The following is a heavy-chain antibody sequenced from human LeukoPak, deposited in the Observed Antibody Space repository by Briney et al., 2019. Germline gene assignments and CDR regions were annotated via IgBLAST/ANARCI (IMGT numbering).Heavy chain of an antibody. CDR2: INPNSGGT. V-gene: IGHV1-2*02. CDR1: GYTFTGYY. D-gene: IGHD1-26*01. CDR3: ATKGSGSYRPFDY. J-gene: IGHJ4*02. Sequence: ASVKVSCKASGYTFTGYYMHWVRQAPGQGLEWMGWINPNSGGTNYAQKFQDRVTMTRDTSISTAYMELSRLTSDDTAVYYCATKGSGSYRPFDYWGQGTLVTVSS.